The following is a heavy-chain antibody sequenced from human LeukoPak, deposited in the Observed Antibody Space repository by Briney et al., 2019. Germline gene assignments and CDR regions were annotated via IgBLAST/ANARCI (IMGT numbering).Heavy chain of an antibody. V-gene: IGHV3-23*01. CDR2: ISGSGGRT. Sequence: GGSLRLSCAASGFTFRSHDMSWVRQAPGKGLEWVSGISGSGGRTYYVDSVKGRFTTSRDNSQNTLYLQINSLRAEDTAVYYCAKGGSGWGIIGYWGQGTLVTVSS. CDR1: GFTFRSHD. CDR3: AKGGSGWGIIGY. J-gene: IGHJ4*02. D-gene: IGHD6-19*01.